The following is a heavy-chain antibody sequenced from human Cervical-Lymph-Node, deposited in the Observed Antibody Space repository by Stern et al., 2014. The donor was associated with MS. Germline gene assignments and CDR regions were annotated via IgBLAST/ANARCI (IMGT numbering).Heavy chain of an antibody. V-gene: IGHV3-30*18. CDR3: AKASSGGYDFRLAET. CDR1: GFAFSDYG. J-gene: IGHJ5*02. CDR2: IAFDGRDK. D-gene: IGHD5-12*01. Sequence: VQLVESGGGVVQPGRSLRLSCAASGFAFSDYGMHWVRQAQGKGLEWVAVIAFDGRDKFYAESVKVRCTISRDNSQNTLHLQVNSLRTEDTTLYYCAKASSGGYDFRLAETWGQVTLVIVSS.